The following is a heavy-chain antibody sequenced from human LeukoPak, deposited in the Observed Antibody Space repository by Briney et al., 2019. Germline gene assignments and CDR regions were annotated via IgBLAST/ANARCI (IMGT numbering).Heavy chain of an antibody. CDR2: INPNSGDT. CDR1: GYTFTGYY. D-gene: IGHD4-23*01. V-gene: IGHV1-2*02. CDR3: ARHDYSGDNFDY. Sequence: ASVKVSCKASGYTFTGYYMHWVRQAPGQGLEWMGWINPNSGDTNYAQKFQGRVTMTRDTSISTAYMELSSLTSDDTAVYYCARHDYSGDNFDYWGQGALVTVSS. J-gene: IGHJ4*02.